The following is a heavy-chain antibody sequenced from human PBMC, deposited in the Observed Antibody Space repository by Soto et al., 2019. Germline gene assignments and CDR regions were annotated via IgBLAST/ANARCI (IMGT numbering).Heavy chain of an antibody. Sequence: PSETLSLTCAVSGYSITNGYYWGWVRQPPGKGLEWIGSIYHSGNTYYNPSLKSRVTISLDTSKNQFSLKLTSVTAADTAIYYCAREGSNFFDYWGQGTLVTVSS. CDR1: GYSITNGYY. CDR3: AREGSNFFDY. V-gene: IGHV4-38-2*02. D-gene: IGHD4-4*01. J-gene: IGHJ4*02. CDR2: IYHSGNT.